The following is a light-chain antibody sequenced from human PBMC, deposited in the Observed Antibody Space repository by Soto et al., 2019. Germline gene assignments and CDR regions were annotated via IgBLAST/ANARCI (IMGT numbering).Light chain of an antibody. CDR1: SSDVGGYNY. CDR3: SSYTSSSTRV. CDR2: DVS. Sequence: QSALNQPASVSGSPGQSITISCTGTSSDVGGYNYVSWYQQHPGKAPKLMIYDVSNRPSGVSNRFSGSKSGNTASLTISGLQAEDEADYYCSSYTSSSTRVFGGGTKLTV. J-gene: IGLJ2*01. V-gene: IGLV2-14*01.